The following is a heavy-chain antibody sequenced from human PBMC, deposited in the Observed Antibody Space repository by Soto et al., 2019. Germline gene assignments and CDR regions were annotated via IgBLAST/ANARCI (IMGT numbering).Heavy chain of an antibody. Sequence: EVQLVESGGGLVQPGRSLRLSCAASGFTFDDYAMHWVRQAPGKGLEWVSGISWNSGSIGYADSVKGRFTISRDNAKNSLYLQMNSLRAEDTALYYCAKDYYDSSEQGYFQHWGQGTLVTVSS. CDR3: AKDYYDSSEQGYFQH. J-gene: IGHJ1*01. D-gene: IGHD3-22*01. CDR2: ISWNSGSI. CDR1: GFTFDDYA. V-gene: IGHV3-9*01.